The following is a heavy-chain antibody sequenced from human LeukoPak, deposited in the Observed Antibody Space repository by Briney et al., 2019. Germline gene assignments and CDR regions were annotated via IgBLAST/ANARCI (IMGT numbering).Heavy chain of an antibody. CDR1: GGSISSSSYY. V-gene: IGHV4-39*01. Sequence: PSETLSLTCTVSGGSISSSSYYWGWIRQPPGKGLEWIGSIYYSGSTYYNPSLKSRVTISVDTSKNQFSLKLSSVTAADTAVYYCARHYNRDDLLDYWGQGTLVTVSS. D-gene: IGHD1-20*01. J-gene: IGHJ4*02. CDR2: IYYSGST. CDR3: ARHYNRDDLLDY.